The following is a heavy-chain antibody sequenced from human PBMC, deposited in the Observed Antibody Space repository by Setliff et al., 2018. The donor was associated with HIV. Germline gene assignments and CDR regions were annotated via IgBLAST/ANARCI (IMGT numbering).Heavy chain of an antibody. CDR2: MYSGGGT. Sequence: PGGSLRLSCAVSGFTVSNNYMGWVRQAPGKGLESVSVMYSGGGTNYADSVKGRFTISRDNSKNTLYLQMNNLRAEDTALYYCVAGGCNGAICSWGQGTLVT. CDR3: VAGGCNGAICS. J-gene: IGHJ5*02. D-gene: IGHD2-15*01. CDR1: GFTVSNNY. V-gene: IGHV3-53*01.